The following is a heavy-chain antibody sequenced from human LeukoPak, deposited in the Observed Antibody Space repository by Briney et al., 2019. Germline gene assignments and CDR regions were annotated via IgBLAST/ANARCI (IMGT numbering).Heavy chain of an antibody. D-gene: IGHD3-22*01. Sequence: GASAKVSCKASGYTFTTYDIGWVRQAPGQGLEWMGWISTYHGNTNYAQKFQGRVTLTTETPTSIASLELRSLRSDDAAVYYCARVPRPSYETSGYYLDFWGQGTLVTVSS. CDR3: ARVPRPSYETSGYYLDF. V-gene: IGHV1-18*01. J-gene: IGHJ4*02. CDR2: ISTYHGNT. CDR1: GYTFTTYD.